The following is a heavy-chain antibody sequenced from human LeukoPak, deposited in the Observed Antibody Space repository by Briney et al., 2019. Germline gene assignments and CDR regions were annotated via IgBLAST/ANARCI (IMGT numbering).Heavy chain of an antibody. CDR2: ISGTGRTT. V-gene: IGHV3-23*01. CDR1: GFTFSSYA. J-gene: IGHJ4*02. Sequence: GGSLILSCAASGFTFSSYAMSWVRQAPGKGLEWVSSISGTGRTTYYADSVKGRFPISRDNSKKMVYLQLNSLRAEDTAIYYCASHREVVGAAIYWGQGIMVTVSS. D-gene: IGHD2-15*01. CDR3: ASHREVVGAAIY.